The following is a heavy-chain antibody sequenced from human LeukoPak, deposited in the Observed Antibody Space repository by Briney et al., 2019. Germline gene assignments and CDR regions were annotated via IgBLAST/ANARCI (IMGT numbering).Heavy chain of an antibody. CDR3: ARAMVRGGSYFDY. V-gene: IGHV4-34*01. D-gene: IGHD3-10*01. CDR2: INHSGST. J-gene: IGHJ4*02. CDR1: GGSFSGYY. Sequence: ASETLSLTCAVYGGSFSGYYWSWIRQPPGKGLEWIGEINHSGSTNYNPSLKSRVTISVDTSKNQFSLKLSSVTAADTAVYYCARAMVRGGSYFDYWGQGTLVTVSS.